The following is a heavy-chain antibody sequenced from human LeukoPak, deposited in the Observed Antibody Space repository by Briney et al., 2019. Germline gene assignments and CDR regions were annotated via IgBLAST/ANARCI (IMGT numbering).Heavy chain of an antibody. J-gene: IGHJ4*02. CDR1: GFTFSSYA. V-gene: IGHV3-23*01. Sequence: PGGSLRLSCAASGFTFSSYAMSWVRQAPGKGLEWVSAISGSGGTTYYADSVKGRFTISRDNSKNTLYLQMDSLRAEGTAVYYCAKGGSGRYKYDCWGQGTLVSVSS. D-gene: IGHD6-19*01. CDR2: ISGSGGTT. CDR3: AKGGSGRYKYDC.